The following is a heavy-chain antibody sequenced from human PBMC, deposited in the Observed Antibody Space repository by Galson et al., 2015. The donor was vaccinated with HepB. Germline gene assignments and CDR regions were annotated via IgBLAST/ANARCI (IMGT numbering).Heavy chain of an antibody. J-gene: IGHJ4*02. V-gene: IGHV2-5*01. CDR2: SYWSDDK. CDR1: GFSLRISGMG. Sequence: PALVTPTQTLTLTCTFSGFSLRISGMGVGWVRQPPGKALEWLAVSYWSDDKRYSPSLKSRLTITKGTSRNQVVLTMTNMDPVDTATYYCAHSLGLVGPFFDYWGQAILVTVS. D-gene: IGHD2-8*02. CDR3: AHSLGLVGPFFDY.